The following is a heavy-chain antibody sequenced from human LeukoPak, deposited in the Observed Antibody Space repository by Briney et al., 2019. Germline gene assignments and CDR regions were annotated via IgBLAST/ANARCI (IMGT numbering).Heavy chain of an antibody. D-gene: IGHD3-10*01. CDR1: GFTFSSYA. V-gene: IGHV3-23*01. CDR3: ARAYGSGSYYGY. J-gene: IGHJ4*02. CDR2: ISGSGGST. Sequence: GGSLRLSCAASGFTFSSYAMSWVRHAPGKGLEWGSVISGSGGSTYYADSVKGRFTISRDNAKNSLYLLMNSLRAEDTAVYYCARAYGSGSYYGYWGQGTLVTVSS.